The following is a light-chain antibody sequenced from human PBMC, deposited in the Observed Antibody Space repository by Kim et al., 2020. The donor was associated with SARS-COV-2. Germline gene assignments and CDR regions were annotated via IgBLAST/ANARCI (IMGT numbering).Light chain of an antibody. Sequence: SPGQRATLSCRASQNVDSSSLAWYQQKPGQAPSLLIYATSTRAADIPDRFSGSGSGTDFTLTINRLETEDFAVYYCQQYGGSPLYSFGQGTKLEI. CDR3: QQYGGSPLYS. J-gene: IGKJ2*03. V-gene: IGKV3-20*01. CDR1: QNVDSSS. CDR2: ATS.